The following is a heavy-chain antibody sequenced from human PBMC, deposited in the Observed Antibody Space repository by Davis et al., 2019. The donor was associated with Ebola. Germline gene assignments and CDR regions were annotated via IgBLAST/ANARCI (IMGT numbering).Heavy chain of an antibody. J-gene: IGHJ6*03. V-gene: IGHV3-48*02. CDR1: GFPFSDYS. D-gene: IGHD2-15*01. Sequence: GESLKISCSASGFPFSDYSMNWVRQAPGKGLEWISYISSGSGTIYFADSVKGRFTISRENAKNSLFLQMNSLRDEDTAVYYCARDPVPNLLAHYYYMDVWGKGTSVTVSS. CDR2: ISSGSGTI. CDR3: ARDPVPNLLAHYYYMDV.